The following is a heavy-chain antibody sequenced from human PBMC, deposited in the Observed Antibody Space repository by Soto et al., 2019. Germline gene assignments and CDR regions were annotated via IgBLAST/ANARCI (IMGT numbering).Heavy chain of an antibody. J-gene: IGHJ6*02. D-gene: IGHD2-21*02. Sequence: QVQLVQSGAEVRKPGASVKVSCRASGSTFSSYTVNWVRQAPGQGLEWIGRIIPDLRITDYGRRFKGRVTITAHRSSTTAYMAPSSLTSAATAVYYCARRRYCGADCYANFYSGMDVWGQGTTVTVSS. V-gene: IGHV1-69*02. CDR3: ARRRYCGADCYANFYSGMDV. CDR1: GSTFSSYT. CDR2: IIPDLRIT.